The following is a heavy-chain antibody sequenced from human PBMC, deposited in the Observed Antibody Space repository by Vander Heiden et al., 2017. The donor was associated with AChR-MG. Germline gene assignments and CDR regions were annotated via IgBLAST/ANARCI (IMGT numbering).Heavy chain of an antibody. J-gene: IGHJ6*02. V-gene: IGHV3-30*02. CDR1: GFTFSSYG. D-gene: IGHD5-12*01. CDR3: ARTLYSGYDWGHYYYYGMDV. CDR2: IGYDGSNK. Sequence: QVQLVESGGGVVQPGGSLRLSCAASGFTFSSYGLHGVRQAPGKGLEWVAFIGYDGSNKYYADSVKGRFTISRDNSKNTLYLQMNSLRAEDTAVYYCARTLYSGYDWGHYYYYGMDVWGQGTTVTVSS.